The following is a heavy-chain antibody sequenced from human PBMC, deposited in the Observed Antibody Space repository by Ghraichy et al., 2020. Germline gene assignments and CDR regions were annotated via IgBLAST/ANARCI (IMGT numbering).Heavy chain of an antibody. Sequence: GGSLRLSCAASGITVSDNYMSWVRQAPGKGLEWVSIIYSAGSTYYADSVKGRFTISRDYSTNTLYLQMDSLRAEDTAVYYCARDRTAFGVVYYYYGMDVWGQGTTVTVSS. D-gene: IGHD3-3*01. J-gene: IGHJ6*02. CDR3: ARDRTAFGVVYYYYGMDV. CDR1: GITVSDNY. V-gene: IGHV3-66*02. CDR2: IYSAGST.